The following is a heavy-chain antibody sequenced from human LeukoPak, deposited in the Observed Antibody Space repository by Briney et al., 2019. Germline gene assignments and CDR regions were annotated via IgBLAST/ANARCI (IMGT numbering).Heavy chain of an antibody. J-gene: IGHJ4*02. Sequence: KASDTLSLTCAVSGYSISSRYYLGSIRQPPGNGLEWIESIYHSGSTYYNPSLNSRVTISVDTSKNQFSLKLSSVTAADTAVYYCARLSLFDYWGQGTLLTVSS. CDR1: GYSISSRYY. CDR3: ARLSLFDY. V-gene: IGHV4-38-2*01. CDR2: IYHSGST.